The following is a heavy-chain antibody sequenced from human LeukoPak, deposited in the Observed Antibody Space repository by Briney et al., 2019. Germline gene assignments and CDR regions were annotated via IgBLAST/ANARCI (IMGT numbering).Heavy chain of an antibody. V-gene: IGHV6-1*01. Sequence: TSQTLSLTCAISGDSVSSNRAAWHWLRQSPPRGLEWLGRTYYRSQWYVDYASSVKSRIILTPDTSKNQFSLQLNSVTPEDTAVYYCAREGWWFDFWGQGTLVTVFS. CDR1: GDSVSSNRAA. CDR3: AREGWWFDF. J-gene: IGHJ4*02. D-gene: IGHD2-15*01. CDR2: TYYRSQWYV.